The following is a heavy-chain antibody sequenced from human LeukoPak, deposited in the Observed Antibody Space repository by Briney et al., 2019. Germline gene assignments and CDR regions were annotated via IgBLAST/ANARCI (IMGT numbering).Heavy chain of an antibody. Sequence: PGGSLRLSCAASGFTFSDYYMSWIRQAPGKGLEWISYISSSCSTIYYADPVKGRFTISRDNARNSLYLQMNSLRAEDTAVYYCARERAIASLRPYYFDYWGQGTLVTVSS. J-gene: IGHJ4*02. CDR3: ARERAIASLRPYYFDY. CDR1: GFTFSDYY. V-gene: IGHV3-11*01. D-gene: IGHD6-6*01. CDR2: ISSSCSTI.